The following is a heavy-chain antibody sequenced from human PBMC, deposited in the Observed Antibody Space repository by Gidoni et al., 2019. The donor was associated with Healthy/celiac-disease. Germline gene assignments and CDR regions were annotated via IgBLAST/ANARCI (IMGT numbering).Heavy chain of an antibody. CDR3: ARVGWELLHTPFDY. J-gene: IGHJ4*02. Sequence: EVQLVESGGGLVQPGGSLRLSCAASGFTFSSYWMHWVSRINSDGSSTSYADSVKGRFTISRDNAKNTLYLQMNSLRAEDTAVYYCARVGWELLHTPFDYWGQGTLVTVSS. CDR1: GFTFSSYW. CDR2: INSDGSST. D-gene: IGHD1-26*01. V-gene: IGHV3-74*01.